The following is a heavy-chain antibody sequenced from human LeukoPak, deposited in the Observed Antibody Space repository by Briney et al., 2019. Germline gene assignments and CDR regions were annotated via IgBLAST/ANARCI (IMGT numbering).Heavy chain of an antibody. Sequence: GGSLRLSCAASGFTFNSYSMNWVRQAPGKGLEWVSYITSSSSTVYYADSVKGRFTISRDNAKNSLYLQMNSLRDDDTAVYYCARLPYYFDYWGQGTLVTVSS. CDR3: ARLPYYFDY. V-gene: IGHV3-48*02. CDR1: GFTFNSYS. CDR2: ITSSSSTV. J-gene: IGHJ4*02.